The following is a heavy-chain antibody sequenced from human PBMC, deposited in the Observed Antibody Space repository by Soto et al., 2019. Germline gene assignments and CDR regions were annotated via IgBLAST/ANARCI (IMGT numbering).Heavy chain of an antibody. D-gene: IGHD3-10*01. Sequence: PGESLKISCNGSGYSFTSYWIGWVRQMPGKGLEWMGIIYPGDSDTRYSPSFQGQVTISADKSISTAYLQWSSLKASDTAMYYCERLGFGELLIPSFDYWGQGTLVTVYS. CDR1: GYSFTSYW. CDR3: ERLGFGELLIPSFDY. CDR2: IYPGDSDT. J-gene: IGHJ4*02. V-gene: IGHV5-51*01.